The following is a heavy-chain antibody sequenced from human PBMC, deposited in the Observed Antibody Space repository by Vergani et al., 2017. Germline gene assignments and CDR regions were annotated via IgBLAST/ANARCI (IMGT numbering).Heavy chain of an antibody. D-gene: IGHD3-9*01. CDR3: AKDLTFDWLLSYYGLDV. CDR1: GFSFSSYA. V-gene: IGHV3-30*02. CDR2: IRYDGSNK. J-gene: IGHJ6*02. Sequence: QVQLVESGGGVVQPGGSLRLSCAASGFSFSSYAIHWVRQAPGKGLEWVAFIRYDGSNKYYADSVKGRFTISRDNSKNTLYLQMNSLRGEDTAVYYCAKDLTFDWLLSYYGLDVWGQGTTVTVSS.